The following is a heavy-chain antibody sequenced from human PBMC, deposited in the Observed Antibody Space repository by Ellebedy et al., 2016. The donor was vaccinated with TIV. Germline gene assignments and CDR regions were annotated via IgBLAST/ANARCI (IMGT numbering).Heavy chain of an antibody. CDR1: GSTFSSYW. D-gene: IGHD3-22*01. J-gene: IGHJ4*02. CDR2: IKQDGSEK. CDR3: ARVYDSIDY. V-gene: IGHV3-7*01. Sequence: GASLKISCAASGSTFSSYWMSWVRQAPGKGLEWVANIKQDGSEKYYVDSVKGRFTISRDNAKNSLYLQMNSLRAEDTAVYYCARVYDSIDYWGQGTLVTVSS.